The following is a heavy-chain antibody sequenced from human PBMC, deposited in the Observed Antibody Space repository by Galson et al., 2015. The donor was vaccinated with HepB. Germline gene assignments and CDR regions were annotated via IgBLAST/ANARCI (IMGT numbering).Heavy chain of an antibody. CDR1: GYTFTSYG. D-gene: IGHD1-26*01. V-gene: IGHV1-18*01. CDR3: ARDKIVGAYYVFDY. CDR2: ISAYNGNT. J-gene: IGHJ4*02. Sequence: SVKVSCKASGYTFTSYGISWVRQAPGQGLEWMGWISAYNGNTNYAQKLQGRVTMTTDTSTSTAYMELRSLRSDNTAVYYCARDKIVGAYYVFDYWGQGTLVTVSS.